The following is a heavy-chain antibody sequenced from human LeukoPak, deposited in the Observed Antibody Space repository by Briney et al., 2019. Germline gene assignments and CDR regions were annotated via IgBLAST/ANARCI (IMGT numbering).Heavy chain of an antibody. CDR1: GFTFSSYA. V-gene: IGHV3-30*04. CDR3: ARDLDDYSPYAGAFDI. D-gene: IGHD4-11*01. CDR2: ISYDGSNK. J-gene: IGHJ3*02. Sequence: GRSLRLSCAASGFTFSSYAMHWVRQAPGKGLEWVAVISYDGSNKYYVDSVKGRFTISRDNSKNTLYLQMNSLRAEDTAVYYCARDLDDYSPYAGAFDIWGQGTMVTVSS.